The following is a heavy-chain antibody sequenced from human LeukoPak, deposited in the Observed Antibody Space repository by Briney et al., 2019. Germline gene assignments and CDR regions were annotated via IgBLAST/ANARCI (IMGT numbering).Heavy chain of an antibody. D-gene: IGHD6-6*01. CDR1: GGSISSYY. V-gene: IGHV4-59*01. J-gene: IGHJ4*02. CDR3: ARFRLDGIAAPN. Sequence: SETLSLTCTVSGGSISSYYWSWIRQPPGKGLEWIGYIYYSGSTNYNPSLKSRVTISVDTSKNQFSLKLNSVTAADTAVYYCARFRLDGIAAPNWGQGTLVTVSS. CDR2: IYYSGST.